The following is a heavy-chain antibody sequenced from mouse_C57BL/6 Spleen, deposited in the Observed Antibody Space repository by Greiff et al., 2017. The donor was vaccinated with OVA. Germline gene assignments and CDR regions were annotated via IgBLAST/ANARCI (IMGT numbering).Heavy chain of an antibody. V-gene: IGHV1-26*01. CDR2: INPNNGGT. CDR3: ARDDDYDGIY. D-gene: IGHD2-4*01. J-gene: IGHJ3*01. CDR1: GYTFTDYY. Sequence: EVQLQQSGPELAKPGASVKISCKASGYTFTDYYMNWVKQSHGKSLEWIGDINPNNGGTSYNQKFKGKATLTVDKSSSTAYMELRSLTSEDSAVYYCARDDDYDGIYWGQGTLVTVSA.